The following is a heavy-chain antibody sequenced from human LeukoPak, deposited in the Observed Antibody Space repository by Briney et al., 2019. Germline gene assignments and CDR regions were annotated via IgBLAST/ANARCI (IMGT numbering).Heavy chain of an antibody. CDR3: AKDWSPYDILTGYHNFDY. J-gene: IGHJ4*02. CDR2: ISGSGGST. D-gene: IGHD3-9*01. CDR1: GFTFSSYA. Sequence: GGSLRLSCAASGFTFSSYAMSWVRQAPGKGLEWVSAISGSGGSTYYADSVKGRFTISRDNSKNTLYLQMNSLRAEDTAVYYCAKDWSPYDILTGYHNFDYWGQGTLVTVSS. V-gene: IGHV3-23*01.